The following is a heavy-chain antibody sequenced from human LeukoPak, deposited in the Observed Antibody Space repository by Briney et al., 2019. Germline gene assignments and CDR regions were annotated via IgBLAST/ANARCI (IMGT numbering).Heavy chain of an antibody. J-gene: IGHJ5*02. CDR3: ARDRYSSGWLNWFDP. CDR2: IKQDGSEK. Sequence: PGGSLRLSCAASGFTFSSYWMSWVRQAPGKGLEWVANIKQDGSEKYYVDSVKGRFTISRDNAKNSLYLQMNSLRAEDTAVYYCARDRYSSGWLNWFDPWGQGTLVTVSS. D-gene: IGHD6-19*01. V-gene: IGHV3-7*01. CDR1: GFTFSSYW.